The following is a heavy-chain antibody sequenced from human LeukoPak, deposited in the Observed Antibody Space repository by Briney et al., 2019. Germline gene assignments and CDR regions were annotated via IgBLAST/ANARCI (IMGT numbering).Heavy chain of an antibody. J-gene: IGHJ2*01. D-gene: IGHD6-19*01. V-gene: IGHV1-18*01. CDR2: ISFFNGNT. CDR3: ARIGEQWLLTGLWFFDV. CDR1: GFTFSSYG. Sequence: ASVKVSCTASGFTFSSYGISWVRQAPGQGLEWIGCISFFNGNTNYPQKYQGRVTMTTDTSTSTAYMELRSLRSDDTAVYYCARIGEQWLLTGLWFFDVWGRGTLVSVSS.